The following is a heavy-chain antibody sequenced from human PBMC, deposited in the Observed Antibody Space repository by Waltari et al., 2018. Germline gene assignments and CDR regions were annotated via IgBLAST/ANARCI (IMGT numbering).Heavy chain of an antibody. V-gene: IGHV3-23*04. D-gene: IGHD6-13*01. CDR2: ISGSGGST. CDR1: GFTFSSYA. J-gene: IGHJ4*02. CDR3: ANEASAQSAKPAAPFDY. Sequence: EVQLVESGGGLVQPGGSLRLSCAASGFTFSSYAMSWVRQAPGKGLAWVSAISGSGGSTYYADSVKGRFTISRDKSKNTLYLQMNSLRAEDTAVYYCANEASAQSAKPAAPFDYWGQGTLVTVSS.